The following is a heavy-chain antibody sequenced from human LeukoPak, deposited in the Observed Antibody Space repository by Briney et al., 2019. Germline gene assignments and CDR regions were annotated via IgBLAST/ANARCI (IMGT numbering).Heavy chain of an antibody. Sequence: GGSLRLSCTGSGFTFSSYAMSWVRQAPGKGLEWVSAISGSGGSTYYADSVKGRFTISRDNSKNTLYLQMNSLRAEDTAVYYCAKEASRIAVAGTVPGADYWGQGTLVTVSS. D-gene: IGHD6-19*01. CDR1: GFTFSSYA. V-gene: IGHV3-23*01. CDR3: AKEASRIAVAGTVPGADY. CDR2: ISGSGGST. J-gene: IGHJ4*02.